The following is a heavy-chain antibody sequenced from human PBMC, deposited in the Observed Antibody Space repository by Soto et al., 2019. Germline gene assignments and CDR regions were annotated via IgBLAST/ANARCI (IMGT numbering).Heavy chain of an antibody. J-gene: IGHJ4*02. Sequence: GGSLRLSCAASGFTFSSYSMSWVRQAPGKGLEWVSGFRTSGDGGTTYYADSVKGRFTISRDNSKNMLFLQMNSLRAEVTAIYYCAKKVNSGPGSQYFDYWGQGTLVTVSS. CDR2: FRTSGDGGTT. CDR1: GFTFSSYS. D-gene: IGHD3-10*01. CDR3: AKKVNSGPGSQYFDY. V-gene: IGHV3-23*01.